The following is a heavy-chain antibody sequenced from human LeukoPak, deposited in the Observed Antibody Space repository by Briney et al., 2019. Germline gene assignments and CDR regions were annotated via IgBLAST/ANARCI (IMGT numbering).Heavy chain of an antibody. Sequence: SETLSLTCAVYGGSFGGYYWSWIRQPPGKGLEWIGEINHSGSANYNPSLKSRVTISVDTSKNQFSLKLSSVTAADTAVYYCARGIRITMIVVVISNWFDPWGQGTLVTVSS. V-gene: IGHV4-34*01. CDR2: INHSGSA. J-gene: IGHJ5*02. CDR3: ARGIRITMIVVVISNWFDP. CDR1: GGSFGGYY. D-gene: IGHD3-22*01.